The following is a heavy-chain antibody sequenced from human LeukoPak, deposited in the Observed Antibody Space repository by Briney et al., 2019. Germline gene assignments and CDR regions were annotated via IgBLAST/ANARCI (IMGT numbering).Heavy chain of an antibody. CDR1: GFTFSSYA. CDR3: ARDYYDSSGYYYFDYFDY. D-gene: IGHD3-22*01. Sequence: GGSLRLPCAASGFTFSSYAMHWVRQAPGKGLEWVAVISYDGSNKYYADSVKGRFTISRDNSKNTLYLQMNSLRAEDTAVYYCARDYYDSSGYYYFDYFDYWGQGTLVTVSS. V-gene: IGHV3-30-3*01. J-gene: IGHJ4*02. CDR2: ISYDGSNK.